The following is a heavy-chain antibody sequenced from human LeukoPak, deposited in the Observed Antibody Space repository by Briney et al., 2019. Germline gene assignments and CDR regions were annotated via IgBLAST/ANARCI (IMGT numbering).Heavy chain of an antibody. J-gene: IGHJ4*02. CDR2: IRYDGSNK. V-gene: IGHV3-30*02. CDR3: ATLPYYYDSSGSYYFDY. D-gene: IGHD3-22*01. CDR1: GFIFNSYG. Sequence: GGSLRLSCAASGFIFNSYGMHWVRQAPGKGLEWVAFIRYDGSNKYYADSVKGRFTISRDNSKNTLYLQMNSLRVEDTAVYYCATLPYYYDSSGSYYFDYWGQGALVTVSS.